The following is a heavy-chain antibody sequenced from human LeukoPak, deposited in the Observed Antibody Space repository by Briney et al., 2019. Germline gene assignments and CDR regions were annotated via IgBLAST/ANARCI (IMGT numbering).Heavy chain of an antibody. CDR1: DFTFPNYA. Sequence: GGSLRLSCVASDFTFPNYAMTWVRLAPGKGLEWVSSIGGSGSNANYADSVRGRFTVSRDNSKNTLYLQMNSLRAEDTAVYYCAKGRIVTYWGQGTLVTVSS. CDR3: AKGRIVTY. V-gene: IGHV3-23*01. CDR2: IGGSGSNA. D-gene: IGHD1-26*01. J-gene: IGHJ4*02.